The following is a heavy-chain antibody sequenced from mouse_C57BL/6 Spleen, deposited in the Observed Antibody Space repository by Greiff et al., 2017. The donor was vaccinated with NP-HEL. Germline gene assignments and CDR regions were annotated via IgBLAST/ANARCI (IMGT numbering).Heavy chain of an antibody. CDR3: AKLYYGSSYRYFDV. CDR1: GFTFSDYG. J-gene: IGHJ1*03. CDR2: ISSGSSTI. D-gene: IGHD1-1*01. V-gene: IGHV5-17*01. Sequence: EVKLVESGGGLVKPGGSLKLSCAASGFTFSDYGMHWVRQAPEKGLEWVAYISSGSSTIYYADTVKGRFTISRDNATNTLFLQMTSLRSEDTAMYYCAKLYYGSSYRYFDVWGTGTTVTVSS.